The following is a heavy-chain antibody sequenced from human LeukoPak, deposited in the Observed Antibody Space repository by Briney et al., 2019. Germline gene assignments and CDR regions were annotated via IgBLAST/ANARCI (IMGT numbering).Heavy chain of an antibody. CDR1: GGSISSGGYY. V-gene: IGHV4-31*03. CDR2: IYYSGST. Sequence: SETLSLTCTVSGGSISSGGYYWSWIRQHPGKGLEWIGYIYYSGSTYYNPSLKSRVTISVDTSKNQFSLKLSSVTAADTAVYYCARGAFYYYGMDVWGKGTTVTVPS. CDR3: ARGAFYYYGMDV. J-gene: IGHJ6*04.